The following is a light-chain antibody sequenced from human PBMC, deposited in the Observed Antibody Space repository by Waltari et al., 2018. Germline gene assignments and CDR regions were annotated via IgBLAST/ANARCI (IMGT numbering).Light chain of an antibody. CDR1: TSDLGDYKY. CDR3: SSYTISNTWV. V-gene: IGLV2-14*03. J-gene: IGLJ3*02. CDR2: DVS. Sequence: QSALTQPASVSGSPGQSITISCTGTTSDLGDYKYVSWYQQHPGKAPKLMIYDVSNRPSGVLLRLSGSKSGNAASLTTSGLQADDEADYYCSSYTISNTWVFGGGTKLT.